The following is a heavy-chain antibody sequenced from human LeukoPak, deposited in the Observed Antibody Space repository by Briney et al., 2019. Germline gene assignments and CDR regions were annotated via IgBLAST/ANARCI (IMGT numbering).Heavy chain of an antibody. D-gene: IGHD3-9*01. V-gene: IGHV1-8*01. CDR1: GYTFTSYD. CDR2: MNPNSGNT. CDR3: ARSPDILTGFTFQDY. J-gene: IGHJ4*02. Sequence: ASVKVSCKASGYTFTSYDINWVRQATGQGLEWMGWMNPNSGNTGFAQKFQGRVTMTRNTSISTAYMELSSLRSEDTAVYYCARSPDILTGFTFQDYWGQGTLVTVSS.